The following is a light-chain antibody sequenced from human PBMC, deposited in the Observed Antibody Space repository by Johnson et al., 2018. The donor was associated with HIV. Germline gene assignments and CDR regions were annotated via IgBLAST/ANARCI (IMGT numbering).Light chain of an antibody. CDR2: DNN. Sequence: QAVLTQPPSVSAAPGQKVTISCSGSSSNIGNNFVSWFRQLPLRAPKVLIYDNNERPSGIPDRFSGSKSGSSATLGITGLQTGDEADYYCGTWDSSLSAYVFGTGTKVTVL. CDR1: SSNIGNNF. V-gene: IGLV1-51*01. CDR3: GTWDSSLSAYV. J-gene: IGLJ1*01.